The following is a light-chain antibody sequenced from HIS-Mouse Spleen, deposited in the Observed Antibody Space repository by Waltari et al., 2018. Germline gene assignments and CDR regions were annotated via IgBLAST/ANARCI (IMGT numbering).Light chain of an antibody. Sequence: QSALTQPPSVSGSPGQAFTISCTGTSSAAVSDNRISWYQQPPGTAPKLMIYEVSNRPSGVPDRFSGSKSGNTASLTISGLQAEDEADYYCSLYTSSSTLVFGGGTKLTVL. J-gene: IGLJ2*01. CDR1: SSAAVSDNR. CDR3: SLYTSSSTLV. CDR2: EVS. V-gene: IGLV2-18*01.